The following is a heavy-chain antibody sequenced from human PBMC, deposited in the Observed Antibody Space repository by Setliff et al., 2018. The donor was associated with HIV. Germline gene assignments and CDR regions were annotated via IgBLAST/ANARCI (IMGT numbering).Heavy chain of an antibody. CDR2: IYGSGDT. D-gene: IGHD3-3*01. V-gene: IGHV3-53*01. CDR3: AKAWGSGYPSFESALMFDV. J-gene: IGHJ4*02. Sequence: LRLSCVASGFSVSFNYMNWVRQGPGKGLEWVSSIYGSGDTYYADSVKGRFTISRDDSKNTVYLHMTSLRAEDTAIYYCAKAWGSGYPSFESALMFDVWGQGTLVTVSS. CDR1: GFSVSFNY.